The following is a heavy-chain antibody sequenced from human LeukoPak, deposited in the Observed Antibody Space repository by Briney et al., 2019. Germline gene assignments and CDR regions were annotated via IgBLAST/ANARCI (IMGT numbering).Heavy chain of an antibody. V-gene: IGHV1-46*01. D-gene: IGHD2-2*01. J-gene: IGHJ5*02. Sequence: GASVKVSCKASGYTFTSYYMHWVRQAPGQGLEWMGIINPSGGSTSYAQKFQGRVTMTRDTSTSTVYMELSSLRSEDTAVYYCARGQMMGYCSSTSCSGDWFDPWGQGTLLTVSS. CDR1: GYTFTSYY. CDR2: INPSGGST. CDR3: ARGQMMGYCSSTSCSGDWFDP.